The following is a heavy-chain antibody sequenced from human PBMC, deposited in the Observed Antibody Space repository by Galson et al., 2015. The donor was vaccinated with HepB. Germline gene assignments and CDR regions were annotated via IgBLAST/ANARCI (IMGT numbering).Heavy chain of an antibody. J-gene: IGHJ3*02. CDR2: ISWNSGSI. Sequence: SLRLSCAASGVTFDDYAMHWVRQAPGKGLEWVSGISWNSGSIGYADSVKGRFTISRDNAKNSLYLQMNSLRAEDTALYYCAKGWGSSGFGLNDAFDIWGQGTMVTVSS. CDR1: GVTFDDYA. CDR3: AKGWGSSGFGLNDAFDI. V-gene: IGHV3-9*01. D-gene: IGHD3-22*01.